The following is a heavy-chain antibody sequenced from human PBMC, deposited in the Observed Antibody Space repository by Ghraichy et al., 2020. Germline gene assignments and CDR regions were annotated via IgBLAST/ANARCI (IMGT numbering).Heavy chain of an antibody. J-gene: IGHJ5*02. CDR2: INPHSGGT. CDR1: GYPFTAYY. D-gene: IGHD2-2*01. Sequence: ASVKVSCKASGYPFTAYYIHWVRQAPGQGLKWMGRINPHSGGTNYAQNFQGRVTMTRDTSVSTAYMELSRLTSDDTAVYYCAREDCTSTSCFYLGPYQRNWFDPWGQGTLFTVSS. V-gene: IGHV1-2*06. CDR3: AREDCTSTSCFYLGPYQRNWFDP.